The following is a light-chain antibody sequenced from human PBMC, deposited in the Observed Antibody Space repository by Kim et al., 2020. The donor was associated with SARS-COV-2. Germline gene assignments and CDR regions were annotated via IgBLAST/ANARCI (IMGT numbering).Light chain of an antibody. Sequence: GQRVSISCSGNSSNIGSNTVNWYRHLPGTAPKLLIYANNQRPLGVPDRFSGSKSGTSASLAISGLQSEDETNYLCAAWDDSLNGWVFGGGTQLTVL. CDR2: ANN. J-gene: IGLJ3*02. CDR3: AAWDDSLNGWV. V-gene: IGLV1-44*01. CDR1: SSNIGSNT.